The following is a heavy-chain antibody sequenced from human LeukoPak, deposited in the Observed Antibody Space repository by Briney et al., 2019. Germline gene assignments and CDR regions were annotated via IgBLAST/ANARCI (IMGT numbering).Heavy chain of an antibody. CDR3: ARDGEMATITSWFDP. CDR1: GFTFSDYY. Sequence: GGSLRLSCAASGFTFSDYYMSWIRQAPGKGLEWVSCISSTGSTIYYADSVKGRFTISRDNAKNSLYLHMNSLRAEDTAVYYCARDGEMATITSWFDPWGQGTLVTVSS. V-gene: IGHV3-11*01. J-gene: IGHJ5*02. D-gene: IGHD5-24*01. CDR2: ISSTGSTI.